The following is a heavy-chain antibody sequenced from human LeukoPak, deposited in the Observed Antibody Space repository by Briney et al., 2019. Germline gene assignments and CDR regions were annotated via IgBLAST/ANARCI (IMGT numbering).Heavy chain of an antibody. CDR2: IYSGGST. CDR3: AKTIPYWYFDL. V-gene: IGHV3-66*01. D-gene: IGHD5-24*01. CDR1: GFTVSSNY. J-gene: IGHJ2*01. Sequence: PGGSLRLSCAASGFTVSSNYMSWVRQAPGKGLEWVSVIYSGGSTYYADSVKGRFTISRDNSKNTLYLQMSSLRAEDTAIYYCAKTIPYWYFDLWGRGTLVTVSS.